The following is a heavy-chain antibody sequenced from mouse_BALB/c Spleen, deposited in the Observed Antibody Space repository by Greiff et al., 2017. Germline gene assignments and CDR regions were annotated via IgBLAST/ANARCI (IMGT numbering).Heavy chain of an antibody. V-gene: IGHV2-2*02. D-gene: IGHD1-1*01. CDR2: IWSGGST. J-gene: IGHJ4*01. CDR1: GFSLTSYG. CDR3: ARNPIYYYGSNAMDY. Sequence: VMLVESGPGLVQPSQSLSITCTVSGFSLTSYGVHWVRQSPGKGLEWLGVIWSGGSTDYNAAFISRLSISKDNSKSQVFFKMNSLQANDTAIYYCARNPIYYYGSNAMDYWGQGTSVTVSS.